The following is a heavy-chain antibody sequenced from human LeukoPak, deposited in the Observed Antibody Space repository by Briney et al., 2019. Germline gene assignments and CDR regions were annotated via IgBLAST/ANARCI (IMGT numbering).Heavy chain of an antibody. D-gene: IGHD3-22*01. CDR3: ARSTYYYDSSASPEFDY. Sequence: NPSQTLSLTCTVSGGSISSGDYYWSWIRQPPGKGLEWIGYIYYSGSTYYNPSLKSRVTISVDTSENQFSLKLSSVTAADTAVYYCARSTYYYDSSASPEFDYWGQGTLVTVSS. V-gene: IGHV4-30-4*01. J-gene: IGHJ4*02. CDR1: GGSISSGDYY. CDR2: IYYSGST.